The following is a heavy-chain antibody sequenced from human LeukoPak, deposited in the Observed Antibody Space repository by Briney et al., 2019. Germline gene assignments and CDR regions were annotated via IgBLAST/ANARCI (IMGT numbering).Heavy chain of an antibody. CDR2: INHSGST. CDR3: ASDDYGDHY. D-gene: IGHD4-17*01. V-gene: IGHV4-34*01. J-gene: IGHJ4*02. CDR1: GGSFSGYY. Sequence: SETLSLTCAVYGGSFSGYYWSWIRQPPGKGLEWIGEINHSGSTNYNPSLKSRVTISVDTSKNQFSLRLSSVTAADTAVYYCASDDYGDHYWGQGTLVTVSS.